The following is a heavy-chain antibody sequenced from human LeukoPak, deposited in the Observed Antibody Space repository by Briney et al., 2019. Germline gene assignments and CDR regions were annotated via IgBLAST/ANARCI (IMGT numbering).Heavy chain of an antibody. CDR1: GFTFSSYA. Sequence: GGSLRLSCAASGFTFSSYAMHWVRQAPGKGLEYVSAISSNGGSTYYADSVKGRFTFSSDNSKNTLYLQMGSLRAEDMAVYYCARALWGPYYYGMDVWGQGTTVTVSS. V-gene: IGHV3-64*02. CDR3: ARALWGPYYYGMDV. D-gene: IGHD2/OR15-2a*01. CDR2: ISSNGGST. J-gene: IGHJ6*02.